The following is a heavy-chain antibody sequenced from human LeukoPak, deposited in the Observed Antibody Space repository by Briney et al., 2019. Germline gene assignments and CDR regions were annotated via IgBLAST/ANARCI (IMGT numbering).Heavy chain of an antibody. D-gene: IGHD2/OR15-2a*01. CDR2: INPSGGST. CDR1: GYTFTSYY. J-gene: IGHJ3*02. Sequence: ASVKVSCKASGYTFTSYYMHWVRQAPGQGLEWMGIINPSGGSTSYAQKFQGRVTMTRDTSTSTVYMELSRLESGDTAVYYCTREGVYAPDPSSYHRDAFDIWGQGTLVIVSS. V-gene: IGHV1-46*01. CDR3: TREGVYAPDPSSYHRDAFDI.